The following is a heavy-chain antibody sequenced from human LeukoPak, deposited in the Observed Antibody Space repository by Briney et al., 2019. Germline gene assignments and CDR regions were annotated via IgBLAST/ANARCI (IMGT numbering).Heavy chain of an antibody. CDR2: IYWDDDK. J-gene: IGHJ4*02. V-gene: IGHV2-5*08. Sequence: TLSLTCTVSGGSISSGGYYWSWIRQPPGKALEWLALIYWDDDKRYSPSLNSRLTITKDTSKNQVVLTMTNMDPVDTATYYCAHRFGPTYGYWGQGTLVTVSS. CDR1: GGSISSGGYY. CDR3: AHRFGPTYGY. D-gene: IGHD3/OR15-3a*01.